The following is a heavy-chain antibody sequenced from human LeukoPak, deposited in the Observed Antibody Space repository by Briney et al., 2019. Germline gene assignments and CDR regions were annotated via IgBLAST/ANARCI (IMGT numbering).Heavy chain of an antibody. Sequence: GGSLRLSCAASGFTVSSNYMSWVRQAPGKGLEWVSDIYSGGSTYYADSVKGRFTISRDNSKNTLYLQMNSLRAEDTAVYYCARDPFFVRYCSSTSCLPDAFDIWGQGTMVTVSS. D-gene: IGHD2-2*01. V-gene: IGHV3-66*02. CDR2: IYSGGST. J-gene: IGHJ3*02. CDR3: ARDPFFVRYCSSTSCLPDAFDI. CDR1: GFTVSSNY.